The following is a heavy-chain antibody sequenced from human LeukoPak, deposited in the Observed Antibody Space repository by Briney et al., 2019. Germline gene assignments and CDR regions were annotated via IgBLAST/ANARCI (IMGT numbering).Heavy chain of an antibody. CDR3: ARDRIAVAGTGFDH. D-gene: IGHD6-19*01. J-gene: IGHJ4*02. CDR2: IYYSGST. Sequence: PSETLSLTCTVSGGSISSSSYYWGWIRQPPGKGLEWIGSIYYSGSTYYNPSLKSRVTISVDTSKNQFSLKLSSVTAADTAVYYCARDRIAVAGTGFDHWGQGTLVTVSS. V-gene: IGHV4-39*07. CDR1: GGSISSSSYY.